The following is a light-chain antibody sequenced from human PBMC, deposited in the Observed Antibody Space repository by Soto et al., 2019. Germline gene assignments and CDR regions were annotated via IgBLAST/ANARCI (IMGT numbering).Light chain of an antibody. CDR2: HAS. CDR1: QSVSRNF. J-gene: IGKJ2*01. CDR3: PQYGSSPQN. V-gene: IGKV3-20*01. Sequence: EIVLTQSPGTLSLSPGEVVTLSCRAIQSVSRNFLAWYQQQHGQPPRLLIYHASSRATGIPDRFSGSGSGTDFTLTIRRLEPEDLAVYYCPQYGSSPQNFGQGTKLEI.